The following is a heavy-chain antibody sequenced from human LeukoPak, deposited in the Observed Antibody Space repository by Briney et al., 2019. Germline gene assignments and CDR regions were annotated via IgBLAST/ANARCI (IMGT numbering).Heavy chain of an antibody. D-gene: IGHD4-23*01. J-gene: IGHJ3*02. CDR3: AREATVVTPPAFDI. Sequence: ASVKVSCKASGYTFTSYGISWVRQAPGQGLEWMGWISAYNGNTNYAQKLQGRVTMTTDTSTSTAYMELRSLRSDVTAVYYCAREATVVTPPAFDIWGQGTMVTVSS. CDR2: ISAYNGNT. CDR1: GYTFTSYG. V-gene: IGHV1-18*01.